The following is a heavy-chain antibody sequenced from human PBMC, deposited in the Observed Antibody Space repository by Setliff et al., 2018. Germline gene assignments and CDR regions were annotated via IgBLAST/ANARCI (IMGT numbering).Heavy chain of an antibody. V-gene: IGHV3-74*01. Sequence: GEFLRLSCAVYGFTFNKYWMYWVRQAPGKGLEWVSRINGDATITNYADSVKGRFTISRDNARNALYLQMNSLRGEDTGVYFCAALDWGENFYNVDVWGKGTTVTVSS. CDR1: GFTFNKYW. CDR3: AALDWGENFYNVDV. J-gene: IGHJ6*03. CDR2: INGDATIT. D-gene: IGHD7-27*01.